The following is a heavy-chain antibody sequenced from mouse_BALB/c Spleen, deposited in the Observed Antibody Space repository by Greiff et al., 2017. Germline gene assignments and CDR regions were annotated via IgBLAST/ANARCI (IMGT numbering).Heavy chain of an antibody. Sequence: DVHLVESGGGLVQPGGSRKLSCAASGFTFSSFGMHWVRQAPEKGLEWVAYISSGSSTIYYADTVKGRFTISRDNPKNTLFLQMTSLRSEDTAMYYCARYDYGNYWGAMDYWGQGTSVTVSS. CDR3: ARYDYGNYWGAMDY. CDR1: GFTFSSFG. J-gene: IGHJ4*01. CDR2: ISSGSSTI. V-gene: IGHV5-17*02. D-gene: IGHD2-1*01.